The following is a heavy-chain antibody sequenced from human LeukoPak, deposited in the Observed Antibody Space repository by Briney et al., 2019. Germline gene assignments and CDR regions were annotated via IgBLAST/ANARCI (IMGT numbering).Heavy chain of an antibody. CDR2: IYYSGST. CDR1: GGSISSYY. J-gene: IGHJ4*02. D-gene: IGHD2-2*01. Sequence: SETLSLTCTVSGGSISSYYWSWLRQPPGKGLEWIGYIYYSGSTNYNPSLKSRVTISVDTSKNQFSLKLSSVTAADTAVYYCARGGFLGYCSSTSCPYYFDYWGQGTLVTVSS. CDR3: ARGGFLGYCSSTSCPYYFDY. V-gene: IGHV4-59*01.